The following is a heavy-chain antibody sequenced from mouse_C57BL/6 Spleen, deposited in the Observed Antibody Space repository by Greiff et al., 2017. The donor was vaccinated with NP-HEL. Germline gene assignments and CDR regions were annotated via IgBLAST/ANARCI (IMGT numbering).Heavy chain of an antibody. CDR1: GFTFSSYA. D-gene: IGHD2-4*01. J-gene: IGHJ3*01. V-gene: IGHV5-9-1*02. CDR3: TREDYDEAWFAY. Sequence: EVQVVESGEGLVKPGGSLKLSCAASGFTFSSYAMSWVRQTPEKRLEWVAYISSGGDYIYYADTVKGRFTISRDNARNTLCLQMSSLKSEDTAMYYCTREDYDEAWFAYWGQGTLVTVSA. CDR2: ISSGGDYI.